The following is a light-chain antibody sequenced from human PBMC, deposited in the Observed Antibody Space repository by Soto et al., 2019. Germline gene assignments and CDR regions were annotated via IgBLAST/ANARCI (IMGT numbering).Light chain of an antibody. CDR3: CSYARSSTYVV. Sequence: QSALTQPASVSGSPGQSITISCTGSSSDVGSYNLVSWYQQHPGKAPKLMIYEGSKRPSGVSNRFSGSKSGNTASLTISGLQAEDGADYYCCSYARSSTYVVFGGGTQLTVL. CDR1: SSDVGSYNL. J-gene: IGLJ2*01. V-gene: IGLV2-23*01. CDR2: EGS.